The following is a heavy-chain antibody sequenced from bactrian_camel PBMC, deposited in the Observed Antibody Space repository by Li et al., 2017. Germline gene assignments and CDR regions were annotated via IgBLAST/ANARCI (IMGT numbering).Heavy chain of an antibody. J-gene: IGHJ6*01. D-gene: IGHD1*01. Sequence: QVQLVESGGGMVQPGGSLRLSCAASGFTYSIWAMYWVRQAPGKGLEWVASITRDGSDTYHADSLKGRFTIARDNAKNTLYLQMNSLKPEDTAMYYCIRDGDVTDYDFGYWGQGTQVTVS. V-gene: IGHV3S6*01. CDR3: IRDGDVTDYDFGY. CDR2: ITRDGSDT. CDR1: GFTYSIWA.